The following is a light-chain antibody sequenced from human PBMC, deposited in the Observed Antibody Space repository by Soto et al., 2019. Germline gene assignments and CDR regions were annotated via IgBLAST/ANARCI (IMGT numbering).Light chain of an antibody. CDR1: QDIGND. CDR2: AAS. Sequence: DIQMTQSPSSLSASVGDRVTITCRASQDIGNDLAWFQQKPGKAPKLPIYAASTLQSGVPSRFSGSGSGTVFTLTISSLQPEDFATYYCQQSYSTPTFGQGTKVDIK. J-gene: IGKJ1*01. V-gene: IGKV1-39*01. CDR3: QQSYSTPT.